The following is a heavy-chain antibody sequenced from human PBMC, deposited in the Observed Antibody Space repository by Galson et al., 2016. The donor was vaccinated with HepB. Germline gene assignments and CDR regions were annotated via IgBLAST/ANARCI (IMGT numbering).Heavy chain of an antibody. D-gene: IGHD7-27*01. CDR2: ISGSGDST. J-gene: IGHJ4*02. Sequence: SLRLSCAASGFTFSSYVMSWVRQAPGKGLQWVSAISGSGDSTFYADSVKGRFTISRDNSKNTLYLQMDSLRADDTALYYCAKRGENWGHFDYWGQGTLVTVSS. CDR3: AKRGENWGHFDY. V-gene: IGHV3-23*01. CDR1: GFTFSSYV.